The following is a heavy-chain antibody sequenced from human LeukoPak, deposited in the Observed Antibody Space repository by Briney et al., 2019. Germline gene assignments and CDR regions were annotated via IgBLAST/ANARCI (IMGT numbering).Heavy chain of an antibody. D-gene: IGHD5-12*01. CDR1: GFTVSSNS. V-gene: IGHV3-53*01. J-gene: IGHJ4*02. CDR3: ASATESGTHNY. Sequence: GGSLRLSCTVSGFTVSSNSMSWVRQAPGKGLEWVSFIYSDNTHYSDSVKGRFTISRDNSKNTLYLQMNSLRAEDTAIYYCASATESGTHNYWGQGTLVTVSS. CDR2: IYSDNT.